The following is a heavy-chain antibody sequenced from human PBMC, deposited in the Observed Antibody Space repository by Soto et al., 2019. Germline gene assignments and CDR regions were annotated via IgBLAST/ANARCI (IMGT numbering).Heavy chain of an antibody. J-gene: IGHJ4*02. CDR3: ARYSSGWYSFDY. CDR1: GFTFRSFG. V-gene: IGHV3-33*01. CDR2: LWYDGSNK. Sequence: PGGSLRLSCVTSGFTFRSFGMHWVRRAPGKGLEWVAILWYDGSNKYYAASVRGRFTISRDSSKNTVDLQMNSLRVEDTAVYYCARYSSGWYSFDYWGQGTLVTVSS. D-gene: IGHD6-13*01.